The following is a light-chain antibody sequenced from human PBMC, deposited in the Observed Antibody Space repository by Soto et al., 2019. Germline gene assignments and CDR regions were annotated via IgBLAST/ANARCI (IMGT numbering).Light chain of an antibody. Sequence: QSALTQPASVSGSPGQSITISCTGTSSDVGGYNYVSWYQQHPGKAPKLMIYDVSNRPSGVSNRFSGSKSGNTASLTISGLQAEDEDDYYCSSYTSSSTLEVFGGGTKLTVL. V-gene: IGLV2-14*01. CDR2: DVS. CDR1: SSDVGGYNY. CDR3: SSYTSSSTLEV. J-gene: IGLJ2*01.